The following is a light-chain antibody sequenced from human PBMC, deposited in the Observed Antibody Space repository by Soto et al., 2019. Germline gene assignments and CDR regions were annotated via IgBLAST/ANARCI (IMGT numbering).Light chain of an antibody. CDR1: QSISNF. CDR2: AAS. Sequence: DIQMTQSPSSVSASVGDRVTITCRASQSISNFLNWYQQKPGKAPKLLIFAASSLQSGVPARFSGSGSGTEFILTIGSLQPEDFATYYCQQSHSTPLTFGGGTKVEIK. J-gene: IGKJ4*01. V-gene: IGKV1-39*01. CDR3: QQSHSTPLT.